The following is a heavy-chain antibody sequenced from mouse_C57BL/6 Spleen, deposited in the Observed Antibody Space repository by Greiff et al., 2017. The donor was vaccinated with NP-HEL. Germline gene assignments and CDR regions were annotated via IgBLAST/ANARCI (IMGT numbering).Heavy chain of an antibody. D-gene: IGHD1-1*01. CDR1: GYTFTSYW. V-gene: IGHV1-55*01. CDR3: ARSLGTYYYFAY. Sequence: QVQLQQPGAELVKPGASVKMSCKASGYTFTSYWITWVKQRPGQGLEWIGDIYPGSGSTNYNEKFKSKATLTVDTSSSTAYMQLSSLTSEDSAVYYCARSLGTYYYFAYWGQGTLVTVSA. J-gene: IGHJ3*01. CDR2: IYPGSGST.